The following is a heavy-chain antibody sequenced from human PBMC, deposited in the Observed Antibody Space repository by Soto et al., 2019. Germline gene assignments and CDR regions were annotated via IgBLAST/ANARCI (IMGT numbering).Heavy chain of an antibody. D-gene: IGHD1-1*01. CDR3: ARRYGYSLDY. CDR2: IYYSEST. Sequence: QVQLQESGPGLVKPSETLSLTCTVSGGSISSDYWSWIRQPPGTGLEWIGYIYYSESTNYNPSLRIRVTISGDTSKNPFSLKLSSVAAAATAVYYCARRYGYSLDYWGQGTLFTVSS. V-gene: IGHV4-59*08. J-gene: IGHJ4*02. CDR1: GGSISSDY.